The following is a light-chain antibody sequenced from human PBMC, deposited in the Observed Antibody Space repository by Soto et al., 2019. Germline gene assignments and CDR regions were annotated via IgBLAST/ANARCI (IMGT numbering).Light chain of an antibody. J-gene: IGKJ5*01. Sequence: EVVLTQSPATLSLSPGERATLSCRASQSVRSYLVWYQQKPGQAPRLLIYDASNRATGIPDRFSGSGSGTDFTLTISSLEPEDFAIYYCQQRYNWPPITFGQGTRLEIK. CDR2: DAS. V-gene: IGKV3-11*01. CDR3: QQRYNWPPIT. CDR1: QSVRSY.